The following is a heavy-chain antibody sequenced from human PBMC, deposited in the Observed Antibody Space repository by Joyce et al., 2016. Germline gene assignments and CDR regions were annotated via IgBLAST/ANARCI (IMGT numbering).Heavy chain of an antibody. V-gene: IGHV4-31*03. J-gene: IGHJ4*02. Sequence: QVQLQESGPGLVKPSQTLSLTCTVSSGSVSSGGYYWSWLRQHPGKGLEWVGYISYSGSTSYNPSPKSRVTISLDTSRNQFSLRLTSVTAADAAVYYCAREWVTPGAFDYWGQGALVIVSS. CDR3: AREWVTPGAFDY. CDR1: SGSVSSGGYY. CDR2: ISYSGST. D-gene: IGHD2-21*02.